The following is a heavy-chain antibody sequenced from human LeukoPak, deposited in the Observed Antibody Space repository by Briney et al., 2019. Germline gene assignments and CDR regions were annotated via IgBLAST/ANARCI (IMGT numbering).Heavy chain of an antibody. J-gene: IGHJ4*02. D-gene: IGHD3-9*01. V-gene: IGHV3-21*01. CDR1: GFTFSSYS. CDR3: ARALSIFPYCFDY. CDR2: ISSSSSYI. Sequence: PGGSLRLSCAASGFTFSSYSMNWVRQAPGKGLEWVSSISSSSSYIYYADSVKGRFTISRDNAKNSLYLQMNSLRAEDTAVYYCARALSIFPYCFDYWGQGTLVTVSS.